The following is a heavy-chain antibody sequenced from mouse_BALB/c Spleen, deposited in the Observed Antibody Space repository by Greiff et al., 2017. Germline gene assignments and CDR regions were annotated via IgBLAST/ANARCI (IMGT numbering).Heavy chain of an antibody. CDR2: IWSGGST. CDR3: ARNYGSSSAWFAY. Sequence: VKLVESGPGLVQPSQSLSITCTVSGFSLTSYGVHWVRQSPGKGLEWLGVIWSGGSTDYNAAFISRLSISKDNSKSQVFFKMNSLQANDTAIYYCARNYGSSSAWFAYWGQGTLVTVSA. V-gene: IGHV2-2*02. D-gene: IGHD1-1*01. J-gene: IGHJ3*01. CDR1: GFSLTSYG.